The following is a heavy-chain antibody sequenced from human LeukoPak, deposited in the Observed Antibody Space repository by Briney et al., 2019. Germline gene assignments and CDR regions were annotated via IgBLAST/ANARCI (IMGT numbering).Heavy chain of an antibody. CDR2: ISSSSSYI. V-gene: IGHV3-21*01. CDR3: AREADTYYDFWSGYYVPDY. CDR1: GFTFSSYS. D-gene: IGHD3-3*01. Sequence: GGSLRLSCAASGFTFSSYSMNRVRQAPGKGLEWVSSISSSSSYIYYADSEKGRFTISRDNAKNSLYLQMNSLRAEDTAVYYCAREADTYYDFWSGYYVPDYWGQGTLVTVSS. J-gene: IGHJ4*02.